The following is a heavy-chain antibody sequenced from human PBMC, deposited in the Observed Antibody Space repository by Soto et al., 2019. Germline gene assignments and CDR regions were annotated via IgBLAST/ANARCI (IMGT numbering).Heavy chain of an antibody. CDR1: GFTFSSYA. J-gene: IGHJ4*02. V-gene: IGHV3-23*01. CDR2: ISGSGGST. CDR3: AKEDYGDYGIGY. Sequence: GGSLRLSCAASGFTFSSYAMTRVRQAPGKGLEWVSTISGSGGSTYFADSVKGRFTISRDNSKNTLYLQMNSLRAEDTAVYYCAKEDYGDYGIGYWGQGTLVTVSS. D-gene: IGHD4-17*01.